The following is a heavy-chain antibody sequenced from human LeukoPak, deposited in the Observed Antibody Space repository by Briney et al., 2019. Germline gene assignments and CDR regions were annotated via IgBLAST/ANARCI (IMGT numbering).Heavy chain of an antibody. CDR1: GFTFSDYY. D-gene: IGHD3-16*02. Sequence: GGSLRLSCAASGFTFSDYYMSWIRQAPGKGLEWISYISSSGSTIYYADSVKGRFTISRDNAKNSLYLQMNSLRAEDTAVYYCARGDYVWGSYRSNDAFDIWGQGTMVTVSS. CDR2: ISSSGSTI. J-gene: IGHJ3*02. V-gene: IGHV3-11*01. CDR3: ARGDYVWGSYRSNDAFDI.